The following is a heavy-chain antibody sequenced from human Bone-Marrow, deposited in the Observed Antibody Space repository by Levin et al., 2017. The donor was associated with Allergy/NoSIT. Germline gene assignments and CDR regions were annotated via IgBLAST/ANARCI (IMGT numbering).Heavy chain of an antibody. CDR2: LGGVGDMT. D-gene: IGHD6-19*01. CDR1: GFTFSNYA. J-gene: IGHJ4*02. Sequence: GGSLRLSCAASGFTFSNYAMTWVRQAPGKGLEWVSALGGVGDMTRYADSVKGRFTISRDNSKNTLFLQMNSLRVEDTAVYFCAKGSSGSFLEQDSWGQGTLVTVSS. CDR3: AKGSSGSFLEQDS. V-gene: IGHV3-23*01.